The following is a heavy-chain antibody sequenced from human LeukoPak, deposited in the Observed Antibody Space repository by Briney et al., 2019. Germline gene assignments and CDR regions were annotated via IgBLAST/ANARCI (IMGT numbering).Heavy chain of an antibody. Sequence: GGSLRLSCAASGFPFSNYGMHWVRQAPGQGLEWVPSISDDGSKKYYADSVKGRFTISRDNSKNTLSLQLNSLRGDDTGMYFCAKDSSSSNYYYGLDVWGQGTTVTVS. CDR2: ISDDGSKK. CDR1: GFPFSNYG. J-gene: IGHJ6*02. V-gene: IGHV3-30*02. D-gene: IGHD6-13*01. CDR3: AKDSSSSNYYYGLDV.